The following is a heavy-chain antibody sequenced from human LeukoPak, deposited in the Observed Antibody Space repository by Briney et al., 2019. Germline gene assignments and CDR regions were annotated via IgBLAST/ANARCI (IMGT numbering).Heavy chain of an antibody. D-gene: IGHD2-2*01. CDR1: GFSLSTTGVG. CDR2: IYWDDDK. J-gene: IGHJ4*02. CDR3: AHRRGYWSSTSCVGPGYFDY. V-gene: IGHV2-5*02. Sequence: SGPTLVNPTQPLTLTCTFSGFSLSTTGVGVGWIRQPPGKALEWLALIYWDDDKRYSPSRKSRLTITKDTSKNQVVLTMTNMDPVDTATYYCAHRRGYWSSTSCVGPGYFDYWGQGTLVTVSS.